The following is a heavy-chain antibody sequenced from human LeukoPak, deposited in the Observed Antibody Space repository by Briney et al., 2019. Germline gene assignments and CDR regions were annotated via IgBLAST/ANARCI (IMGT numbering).Heavy chain of an antibody. Sequence: SETLSLTCTVSGGSISSYYWSWIRQPAGKGLEWIGRIYTSGSTNYNPSLKSRVTISVDTSKNQLSLKLSSVTAADTAVYYCAREDYYGSGMDVWGKGTTVTISS. J-gene: IGHJ6*04. V-gene: IGHV4-4*07. CDR1: GGSISSYY. D-gene: IGHD3-10*01. CDR2: IYTSGST. CDR3: AREDYYGSGMDV.